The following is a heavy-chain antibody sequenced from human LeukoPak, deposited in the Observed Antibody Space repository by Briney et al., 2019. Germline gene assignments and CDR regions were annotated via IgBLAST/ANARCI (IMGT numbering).Heavy chain of an antibody. CDR1: GYSFTSYW. CDR2: IDPSDSYT. D-gene: IGHD3-9*01. CDR3: ATQQYVILTGYLTPYDY. J-gene: IGHJ4*02. Sequence: GESLKISCKGSGYSFTSYWISWVRQMPGKGLEWMGRIDPSDSYTNYSPSFQGHVTISADKPISTAYLQWSSLKASYTAMYYCATQQYVILTGYLTPYDYWGQGTLVTVSS. V-gene: IGHV5-10-1*01.